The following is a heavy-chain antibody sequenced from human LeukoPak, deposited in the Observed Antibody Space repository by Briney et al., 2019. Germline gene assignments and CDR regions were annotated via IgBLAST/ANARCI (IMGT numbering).Heavy chain of an antibody. J-gene: IGHJ4*02. V-gene: IGHV1-2*02. Sequence: ASVKVSCKASGYTFTGYCMHWVRQAPGQGLEWMGWINPNSGGTNYAQKFQGRVTMTRDTSISTAYMELSRLRSDDTAVYYCARDSRPYDSSSGFDYWGQGTLVTVSS. D-gene: IGHD3-22*01. CDR3: ARDSRPYDSSSGFDY. CDR2: INPNSGGT. CDR1: GYTFTGYC.